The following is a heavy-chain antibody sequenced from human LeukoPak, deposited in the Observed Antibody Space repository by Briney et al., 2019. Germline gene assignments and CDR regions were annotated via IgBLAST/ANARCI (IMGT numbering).Heavy chain of an antibody. Sequence: GGSLRLSCAASGFTFSDYYMSWVRQAPGKGLEWVSSISSSASTMNFADSVKGRFTISRDNAKNSLYLQMNSLRAEDTAVYYCARGAAAGNGMDVWGQGTTVTISS. D-gene: IGHD6-13*01. V-gene: IGHV3-11*04. CDR3: ARGAAAGNGMDV. CDR2: ISSSASTM. CDR1: GFTFSDYY. J-gene: IGHJ6*02.